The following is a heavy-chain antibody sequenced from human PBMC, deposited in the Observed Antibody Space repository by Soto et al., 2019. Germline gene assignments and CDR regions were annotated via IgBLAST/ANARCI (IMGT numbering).Heavy chain of an antibody. D-gene: IGHD3-10*01. CDR1: GFTCNNYA. J-gene: IGHJ4*02. CDR3: AKGRGGSGSLTPRVDF. V-gene: IGHV3-23*01. CDR2: ISGGGDTT. Sequence: EVQLLESGGGLVQPGGSLRLSCAASGFTCNNYAMTWVRQAPGKGLEWVSAISGGGDTTSYADSVRGRFTVSRDGSKNTLYLQMSSLRAEDTAIYYCAKGRGGSGSLTPRVDFWGQGTLVTVSS.